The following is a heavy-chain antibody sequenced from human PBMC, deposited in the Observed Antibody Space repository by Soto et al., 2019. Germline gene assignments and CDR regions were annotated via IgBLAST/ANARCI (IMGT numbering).Heavy chain of an antibody. J-gene: IGHJ4*02. CDR3: ARDVGATGD. CDR2: INAGNGNT. D-gene: IGHD1-26*01. CDR1: GYTFTSYA. V-gene: IGHV1-3*01. Sequence: QVQLVQSGAEVKKPGASVKVSCKASGYTFTSYAMHWVRQAPGQRLEWMGWINAGNGNTKYSQKSXGRVTNTRDTSARTAYMELSSLRSEDTAVYYCARDVGATGDWGQGTLVTVSS.